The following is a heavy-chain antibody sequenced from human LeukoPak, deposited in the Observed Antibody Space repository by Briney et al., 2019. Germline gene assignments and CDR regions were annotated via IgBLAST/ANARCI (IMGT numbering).Heavy chain of an antibody. Sequence: GGSLRLSCAASGFTFSSYSMNWVRQAPGKGLEWVSYISSSSSTIYYADSVKGRFTISRDNAKNSLYLQMNSLRDEDTAVYYCARASMTTVVTSISGWGQGTLVTVSS. J-gene: IGHJ4*02. V-gene: IGHV3-48*02. CDR2: ISSSSSTI. CDR3: ARASMTTVVTSISG. D-gene: IGHD4-23*01. CDR1: GFTFSSYS.